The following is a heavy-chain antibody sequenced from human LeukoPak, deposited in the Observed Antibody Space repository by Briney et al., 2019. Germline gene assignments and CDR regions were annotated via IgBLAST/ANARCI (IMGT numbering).Heavy chain of an antibody. Sequence: GGSLSLLCAPSGFTVITNDMTWVRQAPGKGLEWLSVLYSDGNTKYADSVQGRFTISRNNSKHTLYLEMNSLSTADTAVYYCARGVEPLAANTLAYWGQGTLVTVSS. D-gene: IGHD1-14*01. CDR3: ARGVEPLAANTLAY. V-gene: IGHV3-53*01. J-gene: IGHJ4*02. CDR2: LYSDGNT. CDR1: GFTVITND.